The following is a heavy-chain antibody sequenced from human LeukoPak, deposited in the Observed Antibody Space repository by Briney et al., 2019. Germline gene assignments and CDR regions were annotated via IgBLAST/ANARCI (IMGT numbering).Heavy chain of an antibody. D-gene: IGHD6-19*01. Sequence: PGGSLRLSCAASGFTFSRSTMHWVRQAPGKGLAWVAVISYDGSNKYYADSVKGRFTISRDNSKNTLYLQMNSLRAEDTAVYYCAREGGQWLVSDYWGQGTLVTVSS. CDR3: AREGGQWLVSDY. CDR1: GFTFSRST. J-gene: IGHJ4*02. V-gene: IGHV3-30*04. CDR2: ISYDGSNK.